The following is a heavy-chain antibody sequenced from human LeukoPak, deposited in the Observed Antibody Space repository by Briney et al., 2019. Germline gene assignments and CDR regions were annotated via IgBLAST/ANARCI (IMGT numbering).Heavy chain of an antibody. Sequence: ASVKVSCKASGGTFSSYAMSWVRQAPGQGLECMGRIIPIFGTANYAQKFQGRVTITTDESTSTAYMELSSLRSEDTAVYYCARPPGNCGGAAKRPDSCYYWYFDLWGRGTLVTVSS. D-gene: IGHD2-21*01. CDR1: GGTFSSYA. CDR2: IIPIFGTA. V-gene: IGHV1-69*05. CDR3: ARPPGNCGGAAKRPDSCYYWYFDL. J-gene: IGHJ2*01.